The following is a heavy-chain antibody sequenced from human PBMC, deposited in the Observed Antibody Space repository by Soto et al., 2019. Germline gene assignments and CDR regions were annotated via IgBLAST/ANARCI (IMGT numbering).Heavy chain of an antibody. V-gene: IGHV3-30*18. CDR2: ISYDGSNK. J-gene: IGHJ6*02. CDR3: AKDSYYYDSSGYTYYYYYGMDV. CDR1: GFTFSSYG. Sequence: QVQLVESGGGVVQPGRSLRLSCAASGFTFSSYGMHWVRQAPGKGLEWVAVISYDGSNKYYADSVKGRFTISRDNSKNKLYLQINSLRAEDTAVYYCAKDSYYYDSSGYTYYYYYGMDVWGQGTTVTVSS. D-gene: IGHD3-22*01.